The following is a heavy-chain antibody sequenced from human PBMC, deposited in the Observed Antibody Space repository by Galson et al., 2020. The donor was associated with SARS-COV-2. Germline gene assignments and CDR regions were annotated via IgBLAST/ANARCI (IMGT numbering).Heavy chain of an antibody. Sequence: GGSLRLSCAASGFTFNNYAMHWVRQAPGKGLEWLSVISYDGTNKYYADSVKGRFTISRDNSKNMLYLQMNNLRAEDTTVYYCARDPSSSSDYCYGMDVWGQGTTVTVS. CDR3: ARDPSSSSDYCYGMDV. D-gene: IGHD6-6*01. CDR2: ISYDGTNK. J-gene: IGHJ6*02. CDR1: GFTFNNYA. V-gene: IGHV3-30-3*01.